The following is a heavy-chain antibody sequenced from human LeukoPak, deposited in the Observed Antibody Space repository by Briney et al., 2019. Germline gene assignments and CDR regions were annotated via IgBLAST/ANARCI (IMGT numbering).Heavy chain of an antibody. CDR3: TRSGKILELVDY. V-gene: IGHV4-59*01. D-gene: IGHD3-3*01. CDR1: GGSISSYY. Sequence: SETLSLTCTVSGGSISSYYWSWIRQPPGKGLEWIGYIYYSGSTNYNPSLKSRVTISVDTSKNQFSLKLSSVTAADTAVYYCTRSGKILELVDYWGQGTLVTVSS. J-gene: IGHJ4*02. CDR2: IYYSGST.